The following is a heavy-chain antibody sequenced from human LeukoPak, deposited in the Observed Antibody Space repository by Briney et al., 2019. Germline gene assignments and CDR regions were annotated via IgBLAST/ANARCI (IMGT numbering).Heavy chain of an antibody. CDR2: ISSSGVTV. J-gene: IGHJ4*02. V-gene: IGHV3-48*03. D-gene: IGHD1-1*01. Sequence: SGGSLRLSCAASGFTFRRYDMSWVRQAPGKGLEWVSYISSSGVTVYYADSVKGRFTISRDNANNSLYLQMNSLRAEDTAVYYCARFSVGTTGFDYWGQGTLVTVSS. CDR3: ARFSVGTTGFDY. CDR1: GFTFRRYD.